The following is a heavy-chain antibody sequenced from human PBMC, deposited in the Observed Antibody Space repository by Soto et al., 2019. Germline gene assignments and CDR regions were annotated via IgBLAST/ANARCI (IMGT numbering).Heavy chain of an antibody. V-gene: IGHV3-33*01. CDR1: GFTFSTYG. D-gene: IGHD5-18*01. Sequence: QGQLVESGGGVVQPGKSLRLSCAASGFTFSTYGMHWVRQAPGKGLEWVAVIWYDGSNKYHGDSLKGRFTISRDNSKNTLYLQIDNLRAEATAVYYCGRDGALGDTAVVDSWGQGTLVTVSS. CDR2: IWYDGSNK. J-gene: IGHJ4*02. CDR3: GRDGALGDTAVVDS.